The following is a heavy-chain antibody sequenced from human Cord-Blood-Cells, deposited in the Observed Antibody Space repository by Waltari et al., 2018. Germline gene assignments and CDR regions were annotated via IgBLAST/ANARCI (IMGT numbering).Heavy chain of an antibody. CDR1: GGSFSGYY. J-gene: IGHJ3*02. Sequence: QVQLQQWGAGLLKPSETLSLTCAVYGGSFSGYYWSWIRPPPGKGLEWIGEINHSGSTNYNPSLKSRVTISVDTSKNQFSLKLSSVTAADTAVYYCARLWKSGSHDAFDIWGQGTMVTVSS. D-gene: IGHD1-26*01. CDR2: INHSGST. CDR3: ARLWKSGSHDAFDI. V-gene: IGHV4-34*01.